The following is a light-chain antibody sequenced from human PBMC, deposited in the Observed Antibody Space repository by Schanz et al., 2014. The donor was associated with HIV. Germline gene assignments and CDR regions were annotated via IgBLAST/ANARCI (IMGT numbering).Light chain of an antibody. CDR1: QSVTSD. CDR3: QQRSTWPLSIT. CDR2: DTS. Sequence: EIVLTQSPDTLSVSPGERATLSCRASQSVTSDLAWYQQKPGQAPRLLIYDTSKRAIGIPARFSGSGSETEFTLTIRGLEPEDFAVYYCQQRSTWPLSITFGPGTKVDIK. J-gene: IGKJ3*01. V-gene: IGKV3-11*01.